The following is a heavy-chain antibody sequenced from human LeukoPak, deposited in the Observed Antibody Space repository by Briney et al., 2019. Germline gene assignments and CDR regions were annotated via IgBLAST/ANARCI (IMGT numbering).Heavy chain of an antibody. CDR3: HVLRFLEWSPHAFDI. CDR1: GFTFSSYG. D-gene: IGHD3-3*01. Sequence: GGSLRLSCAASGFTFSSYGMHWVRQAPGKGLEWVAFIRYDGSNKYYADSVKGRFTISRDNSKNTLYLQMNSLRAEDTAVYYCHVLRFLEWSPHAFDIWGQGTMVTVSS. J-gene: IGHJ3*02. CDR2: IRYDGSNK. V-gene: IGHV3-30*02.